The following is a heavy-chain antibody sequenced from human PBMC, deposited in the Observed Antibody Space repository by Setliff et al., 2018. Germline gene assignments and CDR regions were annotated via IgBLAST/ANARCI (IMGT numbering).Heavy chain of an antibody. Sequence: PSETLSLTCAASGGTFTYYYWTWIRQSPAKGLEWIGEITHTGTTGSTKYNPSLKSRLTISVDTSKNQFSLNLTSVTAADTAVYYCARASVVHAIAVGYWGQGTLVTVSS. J-gene: IGHJ4*02. CDR1: GGTFTYYY. D-gene: IGHD2-15*01. CDR2: ITHTGTTGST. V-gene: IGHV4-34*01. CDR3: ARASVVHAIAVGY.